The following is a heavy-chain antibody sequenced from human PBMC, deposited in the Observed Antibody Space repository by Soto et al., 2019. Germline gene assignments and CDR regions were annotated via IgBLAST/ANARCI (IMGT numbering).Heavy chain of an antibody. CDR2: INPSGGST. J-gene: IGHJ4*02. Sequence: ASVKVSCKASGYTFTTYYMHWVRQAPGQGLEWMGIINPSGGSTSYSQKFQGRVTMTRDTSTSTVDMELSSLRSEDTAVYYCAKDKVTMVRGVILLGVPSPFVFDYWGQGTLVTVSS. CDR3: AKDKVTMVRGVILLGVPSPFVFDY. D-gene: IGHD3-10*01. CDR1: GYTFTTYY. V-gene: IGHV1-46*01.